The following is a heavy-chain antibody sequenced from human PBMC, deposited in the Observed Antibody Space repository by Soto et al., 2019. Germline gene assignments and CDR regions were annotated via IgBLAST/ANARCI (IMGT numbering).Heavy chain of an antibody. V-gene: IGHV3-21*04. J-gene: IGHJ4*02. CDR1: GFTLTNEN. Sequence: GGSLRLSCTVLGFTLTNENMNWVRQAPGKGLEWVSSISSRSTFINYADSVKGRFTISRDNSKNTLFLQMNSLRAGDTAVYYCAKNGLSNSPSAIDSWGQGTLVTVSS. CDR3: AKNGLSNSPSAIDS. D-gene: IGHD2-8*01. CDR2: ISSRSTFI.